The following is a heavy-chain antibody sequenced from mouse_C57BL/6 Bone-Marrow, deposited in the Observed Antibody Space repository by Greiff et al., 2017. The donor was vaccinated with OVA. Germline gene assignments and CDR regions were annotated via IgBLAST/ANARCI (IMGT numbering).Heavy chain of an antibody. Sequence: QVQLQQPGAELVKPGASVKLSCKASGYTFTSYWMHWVKQRPGQGLEWLGMIHPNSGSTNYNEKFKSKATLTEDKSSSTAYMQLSSLTSEDSAVYYCARGDSAGFAYWGQGTLVTVSA. CDR1: GYTFTSYW. CDR2: IHPNSGST. CDR3: ARGDSAGFAY. J-gene: IGHJ3*01. V-gene: IGHV1-64*01.